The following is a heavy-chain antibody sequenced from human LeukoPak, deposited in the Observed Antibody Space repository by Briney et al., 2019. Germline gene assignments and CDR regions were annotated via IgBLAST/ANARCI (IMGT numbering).Heavy chain of an antibody. V-gene: IGHV5-51*01. CDR3: ERHRVGDYGPRGYYYYYMDV. CDR2: IYPGDSDT. Sequence: GESLKISCKVSGYTFSNYWIGWVRQMPGKGLEWMGIIYPGDSDTRYSPSFQGQVTISADKSISTAYLQWSSLKASDTAMYYCERHRVGDYGPRGYYYYYMDVWGKGTTVTVSS. D-gene: IGHD4-17*01. J-gene: IGHJ6*03. CDR1: GYTFSNYW.